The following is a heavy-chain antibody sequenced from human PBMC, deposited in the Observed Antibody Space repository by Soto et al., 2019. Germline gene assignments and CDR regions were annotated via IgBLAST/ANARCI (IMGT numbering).Heavy chain of an antibody. Sequence: SVKVYCKASGCTFSSYAISWVRQAPGQGLEWMGGIIPIFGTANYAQKFQGRVTITADESTSTAYMELSSLRSEDTAVYYCARGYYYDSSGYYRNWGQGTLVTVSS. CDR3: ARGYYYDSSGYYRN. J-gene: IGHJ4*02. CDR1: GCTFSSYA. CDR2: IIPIFGTA. V-gene: IGHV1-69*13. D-gene: IGHD3-22*01.